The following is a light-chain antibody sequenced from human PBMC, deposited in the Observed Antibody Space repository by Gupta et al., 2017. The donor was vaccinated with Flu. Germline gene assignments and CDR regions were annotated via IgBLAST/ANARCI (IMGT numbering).Light chain of an antibody. V-gene: IGKV1-9*01. CDR1: QGISSD. J-gene: IGKJ1*01. CDR3: QQLNSYPWT. CDR2: AAS. Sequence: RVTITGRASQGISSDLAWYQQKPGKAPKRLIYAASTLQSGVPSRFSGSGSGTELTLTISSLQPEDFATYYCQQLNSYPWTFGQVTKVEIK.